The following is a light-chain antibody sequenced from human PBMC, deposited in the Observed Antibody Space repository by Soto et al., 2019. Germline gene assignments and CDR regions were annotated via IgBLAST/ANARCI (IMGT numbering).Light chain of an antibody. V-gene: IGLV2-8*01. CDR3: SSYAGSNNWV. CDR1: SSDVADYNY. CDR2: EVS. Sequence: QSALTQPPSASGSPGQSVTISCTGTSSDVADYNYVSWYQQYPGKAPKLMIYEVSKRPSGLPDRFSGSKSSNTASLTVSGLQAEDEADYYCSSYAGSNNWVFGGGTKVTVL. J-gene: IGLJ3*02.